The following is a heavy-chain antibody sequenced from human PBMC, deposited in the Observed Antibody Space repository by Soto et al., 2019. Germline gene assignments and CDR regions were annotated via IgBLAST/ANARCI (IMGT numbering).Heavy chain of an antibody. Sequence: QVQRVQSGAEVKKPGASVKVSCKASVYTFTSYGLSWVRQAPGQGLAWMGWISAYNGNTNSAQKLQCRVTMTTDTSTSTAYMELRSLSSDDTAVYYCARVHYSNYEPSDYCVQGTLVTVAS. V-gene: IGHV1-18*01. CDR2: ISAYNGNT. J-gene: IGHJ4*02. CDR3: ARVHYSNYEPSDY. CDR1: VYTFTSYG. D-gene: IGHD4-4*01.